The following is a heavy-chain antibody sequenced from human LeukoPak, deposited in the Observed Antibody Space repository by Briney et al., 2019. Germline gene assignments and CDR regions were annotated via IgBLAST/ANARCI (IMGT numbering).Heavy chain of an antibody. J-gene: IGHJ4*02. CDR2: ISYDGTNK. CDR3: AKDFYCGTDCLVYFDY. Sequence: GGSLRLSCAASGFTFSSHGMHWVRQAPGEGLEWVAVISYDGTNKYYADSVKGRFTISRDNSKNTIYLQMNSLRADDTAVYYCAKDFYCGTDCLVYFDYWGQGTLVTVSS. CDR1: GFTFSSHG. D-gene: IGHD2-21*02. V-gene: IGHV3-30*18.